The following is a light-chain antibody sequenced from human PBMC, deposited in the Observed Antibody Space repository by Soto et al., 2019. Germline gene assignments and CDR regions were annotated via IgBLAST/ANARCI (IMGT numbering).Light chain of an antibody. V-gene: IGKV1-9*01. J-gene: IGKJ5*01. CDR3: QQLNSFPIT. Sequence: DIQLTQAPSSLSASAGDRVTITCRASQVISSYLAWYQQTTGRAPKILIYAASTLQSGVPSRFRGSGSGTEFTLPITRLQPEDFSTYYCQQLNSFPITFGQGTRLEIK. CDR1: QVISSY. CDR2: AAS.